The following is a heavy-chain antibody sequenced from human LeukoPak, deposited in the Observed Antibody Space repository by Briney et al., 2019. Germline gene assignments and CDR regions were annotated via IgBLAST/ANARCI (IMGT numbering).Heavy chain of an antibody. CDR2: ISYDGSNK. CDR3: ARASGGSDAFDI. J-gene: IGHJ3*02. CDR1: GFTFSSYA. V-gene: IGHV3-30-3*01. Sequence: GGSLRLSCAASGFTFSSYAVPWVRQAPGKGLEWVAVISYDGSNKYYADSVKGRFTISRDNSKNTLYLQMNSLRAEDTAVYYCARASGGSDAFDIWGQGTMVTVSS.